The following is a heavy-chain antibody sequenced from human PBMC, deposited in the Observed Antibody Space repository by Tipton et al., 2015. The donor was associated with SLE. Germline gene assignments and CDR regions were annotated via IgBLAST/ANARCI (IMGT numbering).Heavy chain of an antibody. Sequence: SLRLSCAASGFTLTTFAMSWVRQAPGKGLEWVSAMSGSGYTTYSADSVKGRFTISRDSSKNTLFLQMHSLRADDTAVYYCAKDWQHLSRGYFHLWGQGTLLTASS. V-gene: IGHV3-23*01. J-gene: IGHJ1*01. D-gene: IGHD6-13*01. CDR2: MSGSGYTT. CDR1: GFTLTTFA. CDR3: AKDWQHLSRGYFHL.